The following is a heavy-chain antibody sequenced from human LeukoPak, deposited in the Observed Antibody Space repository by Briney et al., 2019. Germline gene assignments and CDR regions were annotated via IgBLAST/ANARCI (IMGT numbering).Heavy chain of an antibody. CDR2: IRYDGSNK. CDR3: AREVTRGSVSYYYYMDV. Sequence: PGGSLRLSCAASGFTFSSYGMHWVRQAPGKGLEWVAFIRYDGSNKYYADSVKGRFTISRDNSKNTLYLQMNSLRAEDTAVYYCAREVTRGSVSYYYYMDVWGKGTTVTISS. V-gene: IGHV3-30*02. J-gene: IGHJ6*03. CDR1: GFTFSSYG. D-gene: IGHD6-6*01.